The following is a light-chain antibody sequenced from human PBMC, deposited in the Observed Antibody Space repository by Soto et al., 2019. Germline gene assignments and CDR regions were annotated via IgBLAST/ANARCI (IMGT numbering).Light chain of an antibody. J-gene: IGKJ2*01. CDR3: QHYNDYSPYT. V-gene: IGKV1-5*03. Sequence: TQSPSTLSASVGDRVTITCRASQSISNSLAWYQQKPGKAPKLLIYKASSLESGVPSRFSGRGSGTEFTLTISSLQPDDFATYYCQHYNDYSPYTFGQGTKLEIK. CDR1: QSISNS. CDR2: KAS.